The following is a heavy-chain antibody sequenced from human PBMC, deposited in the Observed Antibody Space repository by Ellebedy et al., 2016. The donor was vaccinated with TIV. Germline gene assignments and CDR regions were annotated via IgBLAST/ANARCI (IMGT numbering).Heavy chain of an antibody. CDR2: IYWDDDK. Sequence: SGPTLVKPTQTLTLTCTFSGFSLRTSGVGVVWVRQPPGKALEWLALIYWDDDKRYSPSLKSRLTITKDTSKNQVVLTMTNMDPVDTATYYCAHRGGSTLFDYWGQGTLVTVSS. J-gene: IGHJ4*02. D-gene: IGHD3-16*01. V-gene: IGHV2-5*02. CDR1: GFSLRTSGVG. CDR3: AHRGGSTLFDY.